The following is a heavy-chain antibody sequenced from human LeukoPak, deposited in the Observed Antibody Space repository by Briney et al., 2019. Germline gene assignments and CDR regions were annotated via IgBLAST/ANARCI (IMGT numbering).Heavy chain of an antibody. CDR1: GFTFSSYG. CDR3: ARVTGSQFWFDP. Sequence: PGGTLRLSCAASGFTFSSYGMSWVRQAPGKGLEGVSGITGSADITYYADSVKGRFTISRDNSKNTLYLQMTSLRAEDTAVYYCARVTGSQFWFDPWGQGTLVTVSS. J-gene: IGHJ5*02. D-gene: IGHD1-14*01. V-gene: IGHV3-23*01. CDR2: ITGSADIT.